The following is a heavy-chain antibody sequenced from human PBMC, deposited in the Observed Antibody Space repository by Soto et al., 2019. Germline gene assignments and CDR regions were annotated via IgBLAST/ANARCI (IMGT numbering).Heavy chain of an antibody. J-gene: IGHJ6*02. V-gene: IGHV1-69*13. CDR2: IIPIFGTA. CDR3: ATGGYYGSGSYLSHYYYGMDV. Sequence: SVKVSCKASGGTFSSYAISWVRQAPGQGLEWMGGIIPIFGTANYAQKFQGRVTITADESTSTAYMELSSLRSEDTAVYYCATGGYYGSGSYLSHYYYGMDVWGQGTTVTVSS. CDR1: GGTFSSYA. D-gene: IGHD3-10*01.